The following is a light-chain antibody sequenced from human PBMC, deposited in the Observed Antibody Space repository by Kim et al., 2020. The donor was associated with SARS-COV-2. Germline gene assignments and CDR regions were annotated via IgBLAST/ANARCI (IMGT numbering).Light chain of an antibody. J-gene: IGKJ2*01. Sequence: EIVMTQSPATLSVSPGERATLSCRASQSVNNYLAWYQQKPGQAPRLLIYGASTRATGIPARFSGSGSGTEFTLTISSLQSEDFAVYYCQQYNNWPLTFGQGTNLEIK. V-gene: IGKV3-15*01. CDR1: QSVNNY. CDR2: GAS. CDR3: QQYNNWPLT.